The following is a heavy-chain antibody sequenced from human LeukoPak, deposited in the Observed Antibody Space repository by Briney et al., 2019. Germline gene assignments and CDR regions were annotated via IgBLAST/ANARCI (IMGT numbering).Heavy chain of an antibody. CDR2: IYTDGSST. V-gene: IGHV3-74*01. CDR3: AREVDLHFDY. D-gene: IGHD2-15*01. Sequence: GGSLRLSCAGSGFTFSNYWMHWVRQAPGKGLVWVSRIYTDGSSTDYADSVKGRFTISRDNAKNTLYLQMNSLRAEDTAVYYCAREVDLHFDYWGQGTLVTVSS. J-gene: IGHJ4*02. CDR1: GFTFSNYW.